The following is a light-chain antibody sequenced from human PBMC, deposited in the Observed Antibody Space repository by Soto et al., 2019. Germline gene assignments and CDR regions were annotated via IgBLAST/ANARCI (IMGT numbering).Light chain of an antibody. J-gene: IGKJ1*01. V-gene: IGKV4-1*01. CDR2: WAS. Sequence: DIVMTQSPDSLAVSLGERASINCKSSQSVLYSSNNKNNLAWYQQKPGQHPKLLIFWASTRDSVVPDRFSGSGPGTDFTLTISGLQAEDVAVYYCQQYYSAPETFGQGTRVEIK. CDR3: QQYYSAPET. CDR1: QSVLYSSNNKNN.